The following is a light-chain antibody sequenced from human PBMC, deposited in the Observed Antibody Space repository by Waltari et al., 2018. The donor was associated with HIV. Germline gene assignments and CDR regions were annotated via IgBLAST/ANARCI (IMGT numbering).Light chain of an antibody. CDR2: SAS. V-gene: IGKV1-27*01. CDR1: EDIRTF. Sequence: DIQMTQSPSSLSASVGDGVTITCRASEDIRTFLAWYQQKSGKVPKLLIYSASTLQSGVTSRFSGGGSGTDFSLTINNLQPEDAGTYYCQKYNSAPRTFGRGTIVEI. J-gene: IGKJ2*01. CDR3: QKYNSAPRT.